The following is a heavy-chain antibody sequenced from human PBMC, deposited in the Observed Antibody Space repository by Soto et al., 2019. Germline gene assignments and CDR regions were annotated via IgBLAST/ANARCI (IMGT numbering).Heavy chain of an antibody. CDR3: AKDLAGRLLWFGELLS. Sequence: QVQLVESGGGVVQPGRSLRLSCAASGFTFSSYGMHWVRQAPGKGLEWVAVISYDGSNKYYADSVKGRFTISRDNSKNTLYLQMNSLRAEDTAVYYCAKDLAGRLLWFGELLSWGQGTLVTVSS. D-gene: IGHD3-10*01. CDR1: GFTFSSYG. J-gene: IGHJ5*02. CDR2: ISYDGSNK. V-gene: IGHV3-30*18.